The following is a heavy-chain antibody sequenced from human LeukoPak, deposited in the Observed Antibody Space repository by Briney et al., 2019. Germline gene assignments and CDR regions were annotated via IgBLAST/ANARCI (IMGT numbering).Heavy chain of an antibody. V-gene: IGHV3-74*01. Sequence: GGSLRLSCAASGFSFSSYWMHWVRQSPGKGLVWVAQINVDGTRTRYADSVKGRFTISRDNAKNTLYLQMNSLRAEDTAVYYCARDVTNSGNHYDYWGPGTLVTVSP. CDR1: GFSFSSYW. CDR3: ARDVTNSGNHYDY. J-gene: IGHJ4*02. CDR2: INVDGTRT. D-gene: IGHD1-26*01.